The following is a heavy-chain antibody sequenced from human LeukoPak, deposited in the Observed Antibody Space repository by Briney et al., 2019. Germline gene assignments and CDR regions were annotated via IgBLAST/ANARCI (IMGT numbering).Heavy chain of an antibody. CDR1: GFTFSSYA. CDR3: ARDYQGYSSSWYSPAFDI. CDR2: ISYDGSNK. D-gene: IGHD6-13*01. J-gene: IGHJ3*02. Sequence: PGRSLRLSCAASGFTFSSYAMHWVRQAPGKGLERVAVISYDGSNKYYADSVKGRFTISRDNSKNTLYLQMNSLRAEDTAVYYCARDYQGYSSSWYSPAFDIWGQGTMVTVSS. V-gene: IGHV3-30*04.